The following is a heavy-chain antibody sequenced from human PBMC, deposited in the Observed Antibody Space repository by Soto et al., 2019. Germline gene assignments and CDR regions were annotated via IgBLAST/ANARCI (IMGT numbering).Heavy chain of an antibody. D-gene: IGHD3-10*01. V-gene: IGHV3-74*01. CDR1: GFTFRNYW. CDR2: VKSDGSST. CDR3: ARRVTYYYGSWSYDEWVHYYNNGMYI. J-gene: IGHJ6*02. Sequence: GGSLRHSWVGCGFTFRNYWMHWVREAQGKGLEWVSRVKSDGSSTSYADSVKGRFTISRDNAKNSLYLQMNNLSAEDTAVYYCARRVTYYYGSWSYDEWVHYYNNGMYICGQESTVTVS.